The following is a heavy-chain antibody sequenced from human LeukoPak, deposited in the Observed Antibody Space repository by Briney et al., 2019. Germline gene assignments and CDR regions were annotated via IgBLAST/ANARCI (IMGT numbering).Heavy chain of an antibody. V-gene: IGHV3-33*01. D-gene: IGHD2-15*01. CDR3: ARPYCSGGSCYWDAFDI. CDR2: IWYDGSNK. CDR1: GFTFSSYG. J-gene: IGHJ3*02. Sequence: PGGSLRLSCAASGFTFSSYGMHWVRQAPGKGLEWAAVIWYDGSNKYYADSVKGRFTISRDNSKNSLYLQMNSLRAEDTAVYYCARPYCSGGSCYWDAFDIWGQGTMVTVSS.